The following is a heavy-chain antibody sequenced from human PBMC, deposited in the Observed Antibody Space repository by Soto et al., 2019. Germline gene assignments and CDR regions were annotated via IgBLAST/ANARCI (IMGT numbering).Heavy chain of an antibody. Sequence: GGSRILSCVVSEFIVSNSGMHWVRPTPGKGLEWVAFMSYDGSDTFYADSVKGRFTISRDNSKNTLFLHMSNLRAEDTAMYYYTIVRVADSALDHWGQGTLVTVSS. J-gene: IGHJ4*02. CDR2: MSYDGSDT. D-gene: IGHD3-10*02. CDR1: EFIVSNSG. V-gene: IGHV3-30*02. CDR3: TIVRVADSALDH.